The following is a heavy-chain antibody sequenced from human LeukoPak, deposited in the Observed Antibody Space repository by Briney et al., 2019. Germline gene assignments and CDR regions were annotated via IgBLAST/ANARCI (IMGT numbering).Heavy chain of an antibody. V-gene: IGHV3-30*04. D-gene: IGHD3-9*01. Sequence: GRSLILSCEASGFTFSHYGIHWVRQTPGKGLEWVAAISSDGVEKHYADSVKGRFTISRDNSKSTLYLQMNSLRADDTALYYCAREGHYDILTGYSPVEYYFYYMDVWGKGTTVTVSS. J-gene: IGHJ6*03. CDR2: ISSDGVEK. CDR1: GFTFSHYG. CDR3: AREGHYDILTGYSPVEYYFYYMDV.